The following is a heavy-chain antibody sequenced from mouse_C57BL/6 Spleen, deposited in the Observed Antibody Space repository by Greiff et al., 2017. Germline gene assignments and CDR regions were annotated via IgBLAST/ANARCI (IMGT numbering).Heavy chain of an antibody. V-gene: IGHV1-15*01. CDR3: TRRGTFMGFDY. J-gene: IGHJ2*01. D-gene: IGHD1-1*01. Sequence: QVHVKQSGAELVRPGASVTLSCKASGYTFTDYEMHWVKQTPVHGLEWIGAIDPETGGTAYNQKFKGKAILTADKSSSTAYMELRSLTSEDSAVYYCTRRGTFMGFDYWGQGTTLTVSS. CDR2: IDPETGGT. CDR1: GYTFTDYE.